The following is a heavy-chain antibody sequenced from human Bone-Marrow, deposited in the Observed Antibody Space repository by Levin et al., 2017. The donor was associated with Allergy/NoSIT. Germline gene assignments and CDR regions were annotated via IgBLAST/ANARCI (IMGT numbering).Heavy chain of an antibody. CDR2: ISYDGSNK. Sequence: GGSLRLSCAASGFTFSSYGMHWVRQAPGKGLEWVAVISYDGSNKYYADSVKGRFTISRDNSKNTLYLQMNSLRAEDTAVYYCAKGPARGIQLWLYPNFCDYWGQGTLVTVSS. CDR3: AKGPARGIQLWLYPNFCDY. CDR1: GFTFSSYG. D-gene: IGHD5-18*01. J-gene: IGHJ4*02. V-gene: IGHV3-30*18.